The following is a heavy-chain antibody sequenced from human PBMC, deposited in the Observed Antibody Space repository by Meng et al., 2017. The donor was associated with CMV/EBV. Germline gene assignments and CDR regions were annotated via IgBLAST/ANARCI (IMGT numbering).Heavy chain of an antibody. Sequence: QVQLRESGPGLVKPSQTLSLTCTVSGGSISRGDYYWSWIRQPPGKGLEWIGYIYYSGSTYYNPSLKSRVTISVDTSKNQFSLKLSSVTAADTAVYYCARGRVTNNWFDPWGQGTLVTVSS. CDR1: GGSISRGDYY. D-gene: IGHD4-11*01. CDR3: ARGRVTNNWFDP. CDR2: IYYSGST. J-gene: IGHJ5*02. V-gene: IGHV4-30-4*08.